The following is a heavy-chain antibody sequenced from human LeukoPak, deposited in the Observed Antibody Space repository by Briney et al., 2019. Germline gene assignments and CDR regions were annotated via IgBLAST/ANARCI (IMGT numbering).Heavy chain of an antibody. CDR2: MNPNSGNT. Sequence: ASVKVSCKASGYTFTSYDINWVRQATGQGLEWMGWMNPNSGNTGYAQKFRGRVTMTRNTSISTAYMELSSLRSEDTAVYYCARGREWELRRWFDPWGQGTLVTVSS. J-gene: IGHJ5*02. V-gene: IGHV1-8*01. D-gene: IGHD1-26*01. CDR1: GYTFTSYD. CDR3: ARGREWELRRWFDP.